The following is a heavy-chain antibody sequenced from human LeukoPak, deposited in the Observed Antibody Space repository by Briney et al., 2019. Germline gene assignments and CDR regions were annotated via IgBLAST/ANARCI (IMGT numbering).Heavy chain of an antibody. CDR2: IRSKAYGGTT. V-gene: IGHV3-49*04. D-gene: IGHD3-3*01. CDR3: TRENYDFWSGHGY. CDR1: GLTFGVYA. Sequence: GGTLRLSCTAWGLTFGVYAMIWVRQAPGKGLEWVGFIRSKAYGGTTEYAASVKHRFTISRDDSKSIAYLQMNSLKTEDTAVYYCTRENYDFWSGHGYWGQGTLVTVSS. J-gene: IGHJ4*02.